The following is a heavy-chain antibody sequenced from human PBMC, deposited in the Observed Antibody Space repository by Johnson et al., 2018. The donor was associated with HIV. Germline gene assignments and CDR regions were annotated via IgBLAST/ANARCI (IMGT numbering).Heavy chain of an antibody. CDR2: ISYDGSNK. Sequence: QMLLVESGGGVVQPGRSLRLSCAASGFTFSSYGMHWVRQAPGKGLEWVAVISYDGSNKYYADSVKGRFTISRDNSKNTLYLQMNSLRAEDTAVYYCAKTPSMGADAFEMWGQGTVVTISS. D-gene: IGHD3-16*01. CDR3: AKTPSMGADAFEM. CDR1: GFTFSSYG. J-gene: IGHJ3*02. V-gene: IGHV3-30*18.